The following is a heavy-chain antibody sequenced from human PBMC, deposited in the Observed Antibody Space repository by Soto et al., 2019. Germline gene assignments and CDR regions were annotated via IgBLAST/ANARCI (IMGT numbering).Heavy chain of an antibody. Sequence: QVQLVESGGGVVQPGRSLRLSCVASEFTFSRHGMHWVRQAPGKGLEWVAVIWYDASNKYCSDSAKGRFTISRDNSKNTLYLQMDSLRAEDTAVYFCARIGPLTTNFGMDVWGQGTAVTVSS. CDR2: IWYDASNK. J-gene: IGHJ6*02. CDR3: ARIGPLTTNFGMDV. CDR1: EFTFSRHG. D-gene: IGHD4-4*01. V-gene: IGHV3-33*08.